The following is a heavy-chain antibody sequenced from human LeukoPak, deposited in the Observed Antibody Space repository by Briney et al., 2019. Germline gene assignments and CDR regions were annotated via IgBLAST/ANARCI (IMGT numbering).Heavy chain of an antibody. V-gene: IGHV3-74*01. D-gene: IGHD1-1*01. CDR2: INSDGSST. CDR3: ARGRTIGY. J-gene: IGHJ4*02. Sequence: GGSLRLSCAASGFTFSRYWMHWVRQAPGKGLVWVSLINSDGSSTSYADSVKGRFTISRDNAKNTQYLQMNSLRAEDTAVYYCARGRTIGYWGQGTLVTVSS. CDR1: GFTFSRYW.